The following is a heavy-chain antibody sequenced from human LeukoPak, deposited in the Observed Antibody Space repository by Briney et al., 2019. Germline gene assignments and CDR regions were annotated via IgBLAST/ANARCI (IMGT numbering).Heavy chain of an antibody. D-gene: IGHD6-19*01. V-gene: IGHV3-9*03. CDR1: GFTFDDYA. Sequence: PGRSLRLSCAASGFTFDDYAMHLVRQAPGKGLELVSGISWNSDNIGYADSVKGRFTISRDNAKNSLYLQMNSLRAEDMALYYCAKDIGVAGTLGAFDIWGQGTMVTVSS. CDR3: AKDIGVAGTLGAFDI. CDR2: ISWNSDNI. J-gene: IGHJ3*02.